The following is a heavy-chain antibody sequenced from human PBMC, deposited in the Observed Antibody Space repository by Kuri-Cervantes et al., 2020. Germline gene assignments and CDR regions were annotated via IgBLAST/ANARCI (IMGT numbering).Heavy chain of an antibody. J-gene: IGHJ4*02. D-gene: IGHD6-13*01. CDR2: ISGSGGST. V-gene: IGHV3-23*01. CDR1: GFTFSSYA. Sequence: GGSLRLSCAASGFTFSSYAMSWVRQAPGKGLEWVSAISGSGGSTYHADSVKGRFTISRDNSKNTLYMEMNRVKTDDTAVYFCMVAASTTDYWGQGTLVTVSS. CDR3: MVAASTTDY.